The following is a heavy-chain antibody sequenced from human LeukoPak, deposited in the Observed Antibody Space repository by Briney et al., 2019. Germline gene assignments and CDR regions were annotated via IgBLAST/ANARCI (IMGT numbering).Heavy chain of an antibody. CDR1: GGSISSGGYY. J-gene: IGHJ2*01. V-gene: IGHV4-31*03. CDR3: ARGPPFLHIVVVPAASVGDWYFDL. D-gene: IGHD2-2*01. CDR2: IYYSGTT. Sequence: PSQTLSLTCTVSGGSISSGGYYWSWIRQLPGEGLEWIGYIYYSGTTSYNPSLKSRLTISLDTSENQFSLKLSSVTAADTAVYYCARGPPFLHIVVVPAASVGDWYFDLWGRGTLVTVSS.